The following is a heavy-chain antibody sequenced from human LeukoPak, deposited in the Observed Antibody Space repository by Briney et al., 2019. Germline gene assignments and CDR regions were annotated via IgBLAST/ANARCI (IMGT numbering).Heavy chain of an antibody. D-gene: IGHD3-10*01. CDR2: ISADNGNT. Sequence: ASVKVSCKASGYTFTSYGISWVRQAPGQGLEWMGWISADNGNTNYAQKLQGRVTVTTDTSTSTAYMELRSLRSDDTAVYYCARAGNYYTDYYYYYMDVWGKGTTVTISS. J-gene: IGHJ6*03. V-gene: IGHV1-18*01. CDR1: GYTFTSYG. CDR3: ARAGNYYTDYYYYYMDV.